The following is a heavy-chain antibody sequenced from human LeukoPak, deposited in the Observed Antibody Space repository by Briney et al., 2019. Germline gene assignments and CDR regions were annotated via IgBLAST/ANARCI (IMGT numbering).Heavy chain of an antibody. CDR1: GFTFSTYW. V-gene: IGHV3-74*01. Sequence: GGSLRLSCAASGFTFSTYWMHWARQAPGKGLVWVSRINSDGSSSSYADSVKGRFTISRDNAKNTLYLQMNSLRAEDTAVYYCARDYTVTTDTIDYWGQGTLVTVSS. CDR3: ARDYTVTTDTIDY. D-gene: IGHD4-17*01. CDR2: INSDGSSS. J-gene: IGHJ4*02.